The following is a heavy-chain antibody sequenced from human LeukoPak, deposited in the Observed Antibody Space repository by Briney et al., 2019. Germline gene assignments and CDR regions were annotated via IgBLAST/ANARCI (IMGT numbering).Heavy chain of an antibody. J-gene: IGHJ4*02. Sequence: PSETLSLTCTVSGYSISSGYYWGWIRQPPGKGLEWIGSIYHSGSTYYNPSLKSRVTISVDTSKNQFSLKLSSVTAADTAVYYCARGSRGYNFRRFDYWGQGTLVTVSS. CDR2: IYHSGST. V-gene: IGHV4-38-2*02. CDR3: ARGSRGYNFRRFDY. CDR1: GYSISSGYY. D-gene: IGHD5-24*01.